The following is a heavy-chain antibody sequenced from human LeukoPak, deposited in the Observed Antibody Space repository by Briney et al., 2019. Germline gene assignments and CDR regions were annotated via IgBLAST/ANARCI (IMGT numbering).Heavy chain of an antibody. CDR3: VRESPVAAVGRSWFDP. V-gene: IGHV3-23*01. D-gene: IGHD6-13*01. J-gene: IGHJ5*02. CDR2: VSGSGGNT. CDR1: YA. Sequence: YAXXWVRQAPGEGLEWVSTVSGSGGNTYYADSVKGRFTISRDNTKNTLYLQMNSLRAEDTAVYYCVRESPVAAVGRSWFDPWGQGTLVTVSS.